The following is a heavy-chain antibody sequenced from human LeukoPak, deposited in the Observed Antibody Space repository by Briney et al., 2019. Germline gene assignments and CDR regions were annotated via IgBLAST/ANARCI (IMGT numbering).Heavy chain of an antibody. CDR3: ARDPDYYGSMDV. V-gene: IGHV3-7*01. Sequence: TGGSLRLSCAASGFTFSNYAMTWVRQAPGKGLQWVANINHDGSEEYHGDSVKGRFTISRDNAKNSLYLQMNSLRVEDTAVYFCARDPDYYGSMDVWGKGTTVTVSS. CDR2: INHDGSEE. CDR1: GFTFSNYA. D-gene: IGHD3-10*01. J-gene: IGHJ6*03.